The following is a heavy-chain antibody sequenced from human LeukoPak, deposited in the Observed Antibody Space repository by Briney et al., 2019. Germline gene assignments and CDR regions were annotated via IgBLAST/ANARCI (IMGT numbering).Heavy chain of an antibody. Sequence: GESLKISCKGTGYTFTSYWIGWVRQMPGKGLEWMGIIYPGDSFTRYSPSFQGQVTISAVKSISTAYLQWSSPKASDTAMYYCARRGDGYNLNFDYWGQGTLVTVSS. J-gene: IGHJ4*02. CDR2: IYPGDSFT. D-gene: IGHD5-24*01. CDR1: GYTFTSYW. V-gene: IGHV5-51*01. CDR3: ARRGDGYNLNFDY.